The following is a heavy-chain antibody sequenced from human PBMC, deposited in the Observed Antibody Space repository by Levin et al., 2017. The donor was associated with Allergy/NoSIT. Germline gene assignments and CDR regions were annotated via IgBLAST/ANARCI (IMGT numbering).Heavy chain of an antibody. V-gene: IGHV3-23*01. CDR1: GFTFSSYA. J-gene: IGHJ4*02. CDR3: VSYRDGPYIHIAY. Sequence: GGSLRLSCVVSGFTFSSYAMSWIRQTPDKGLEWISIISGNSRTIYYADSVRGRFTISRDNSKNTLYLQMNSLSAQDTALYYCVSYRDGPYIHIAYWGQGTLVIVSS. CDR2: ISGNSRTI. D-gene: IGHD3-16*02.